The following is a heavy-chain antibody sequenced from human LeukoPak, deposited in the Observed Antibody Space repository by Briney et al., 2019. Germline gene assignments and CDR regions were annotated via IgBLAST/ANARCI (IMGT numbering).Heavy chain of an antibody. D-gene: IGHD5-18*01. CDR1: GVSFSGYY. Sequence: PSETLSLTCAVYGVSFSGYYWSWLRQPPGKGLEWIGQINHSGSTNYNPSLKSRVTISVDTSKNQFSLKLSSVTAADTAVYYCARGRYRFDPWGQGTLVTVSS. CDR3: ARGRYRFDP. CDR2: INHSGST. V-gene: IGHV4-34*01. J-gene: IGHJ5*02.